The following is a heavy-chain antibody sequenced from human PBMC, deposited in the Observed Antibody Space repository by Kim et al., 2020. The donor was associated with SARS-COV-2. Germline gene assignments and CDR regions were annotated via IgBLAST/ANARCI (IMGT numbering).Heavy chain of an antibody. J-gene: IGHJ4*02. Sequence: YNDYADSVKSQFTIAGDNAKNSRNLQINGLGAEDTAVYYCASLRSIAVDYWGQGTLVTVSS. D-gene: IGHD6-19*01. CDR2: YN. CDR3: ASLRSIAVDY. V-gene: IGHV3-21*01.